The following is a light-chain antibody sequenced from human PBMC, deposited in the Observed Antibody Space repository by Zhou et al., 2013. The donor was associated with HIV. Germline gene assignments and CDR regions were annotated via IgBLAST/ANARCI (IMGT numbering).Light chain of an antibody. V-gene: IGKV3-20*01. J-gene: IGKJ4*01. Sequence: EIVLTQSPDTLSLSPGETATLSCRASQXVRSIYLAWYQQKAGQAPRLLVFGTSSRAIGIPGRFSGSGSGTDFTLTISRLERDDAAVYYCQQYGSSPLTFGGGTKVEIK. CDR1: QXVRSIY. CDR2: GTS. CDR3: QQYGSSPLT.